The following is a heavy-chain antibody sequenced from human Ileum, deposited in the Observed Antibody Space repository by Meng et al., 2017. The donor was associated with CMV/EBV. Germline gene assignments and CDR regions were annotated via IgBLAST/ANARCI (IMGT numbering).Heavy chain of an antibody. J-gene: IGHJ4*02. V-gene: IGHV4-39*07. D-gene: IGHD6-19*01. CDR2: IYFSGST. CDR3: ARYPRYEKVAGTTDY. Sequence: WVRQAPGKGLEWVGTIYFSGSTYYNPSLKSRVTVSMDTSKNQFSLKLSSVTAADTAVYYCARYPRYEKVAGTTDYWGQGTLVTVSS.